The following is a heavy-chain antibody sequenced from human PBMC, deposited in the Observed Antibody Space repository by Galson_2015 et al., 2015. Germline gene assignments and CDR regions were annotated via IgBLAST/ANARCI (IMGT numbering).Heavy chain of an antibody. CDR1: GFTFSSYS. V-gene: IGHV3-21*01. CDR3: ARDLDMTAVTPAHY. J-gene: IGHJ4*02. Sequence: SLRLSCAASGFTFSSYSMNWVRQAPGKGLEWVSSISSSSSYIYYADSVKGRFTISRDNAKNSLYLQMNSLRAEDTAVHYCARDLDMTAVTPAHYWGQGTLVTVSS. CDR2: ISSSSSYI. D-gene: IGHD4-17*01.